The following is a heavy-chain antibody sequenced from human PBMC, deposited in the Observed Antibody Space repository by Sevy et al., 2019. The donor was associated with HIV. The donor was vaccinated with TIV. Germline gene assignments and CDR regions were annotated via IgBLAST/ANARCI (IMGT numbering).Heavy chain of an antibody. Sequence: GGSLRLSCAASGFSFSDFAMNWVRQAPGKGLEWVSVLSGSGGNTFYADSVKGRFTISRDNSKNTMYLQMNNLRAEDTAIYYCANGLREWEVQGAFDYWGQRTLVTVSS. CDR1: GFSFSDFA. CDR3: ANGLREWEVQGAFDY. D-gene: IGHD1-26*01. CDR2: LSGSGGNT. V-gene: IGHV3-23*01. J-gene: IGHJ4*02.